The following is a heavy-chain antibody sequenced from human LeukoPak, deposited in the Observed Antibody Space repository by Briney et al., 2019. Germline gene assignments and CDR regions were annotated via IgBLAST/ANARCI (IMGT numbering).Heavy chain of an antibody. CDR3: ARGKSDGGGYPDSIDY. D-gene: IGHD3-22*01. CDR1: AYIFFDYY. Sequence: ASVKVSCKASAYIFFDYYIHWLRQAPGQGLEWMGWINPNSDGRNYAQNFQGRVTMTRDTSISTAYMELTRLTSDDTAVYFCARGKSDGGGYPDSIDYWGQGTLVTVSS. J-gene: IGHJ4*02. CDR2: INPNSDGR. V-gene: IGHV1-2*02.